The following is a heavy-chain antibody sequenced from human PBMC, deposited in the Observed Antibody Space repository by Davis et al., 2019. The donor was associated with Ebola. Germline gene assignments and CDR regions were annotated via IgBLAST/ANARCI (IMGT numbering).Heavy chain of an antibody. Sequence: GESLKISCADSVITFSSYAMTWVRQAPGKGLEWVSAISGSGGSTYYADSVKGRFTISRDNSKNTLYLQMNSLRAEDTAVYYCARGEPNYDFWSGPFDYWGQGTLVTVSS. J-gene: IGHJ4*02. CDR3: ARGEPNYDFWSGPFDY. V-gene: IGHV3-23*01. CDR2: ISGSGGST. D-gene: IGHD3-3*01. CDR1: VITFSSYA.